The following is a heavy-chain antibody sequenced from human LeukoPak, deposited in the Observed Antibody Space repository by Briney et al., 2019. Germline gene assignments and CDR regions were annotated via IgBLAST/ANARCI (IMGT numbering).Heavy chain of an antibody. Sequence: HPGGSLRLSCATSGFTFSSYWMSWVRQAPGKGLEWVANIKEDGSEKYYVDSVKGRFTISRDNAKNSLYLQMNSLRAEDTAVYYCAKNTIFGVIISTGFDSGGQGTLVTVSS. CDR1: GFTFSSYW. CDR3: AKNTIFGVIISTGFDS. D-gene: IGHD3-3*01. J-gene: IGHJ5*01. V-gene: IGHV3-7*01. CDR2: IKEDGSEK.